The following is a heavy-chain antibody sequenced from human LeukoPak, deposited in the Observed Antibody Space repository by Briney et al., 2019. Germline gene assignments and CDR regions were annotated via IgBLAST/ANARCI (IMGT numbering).Heavy chain of an antibody. V-gene: IGHV4-30-4*08. CDR2: IYYSGST. CDR1: GGSISSGDYY. CDR3: ARVRGGGCSGGSCYVDY. Sequence: SETLSLTRTVSGGSISSGDYYWSWIRQPPGKGLEWIGYIYYSGSTYYNPSLKSRVTISVDRSKNQFSLKLSSVTAADTAVYYCARVRGGGCSGGSCYVDYWGQGTLVTVSS. D-gene: IGHD2-15*01. J-gene: IGHJ4*02.